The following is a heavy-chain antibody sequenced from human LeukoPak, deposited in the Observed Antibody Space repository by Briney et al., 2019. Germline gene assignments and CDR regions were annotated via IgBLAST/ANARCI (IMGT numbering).Heavy chain of an antibody. CDR1: GFTFSDYY. CDR2: ISSSGSTI. V-gene: IGHV3-11*04. J-gene: IGHJ6*02. D-gene: IGHD2-21*02. Sequence: GGSLRLSCAASGFTFSDYYMSWIRQAPGKGLEWVSYISSSGSTIYYADSVKGRFTISRDNAKNSLYLQMNSLRAEDTAVYYCAREGAGAYCGGDCYPLLTPYYYYGMDVWGQGTTVTVSS. CDR3: AREGAGAYCGGDCYPLLTPYYYYGMDV.